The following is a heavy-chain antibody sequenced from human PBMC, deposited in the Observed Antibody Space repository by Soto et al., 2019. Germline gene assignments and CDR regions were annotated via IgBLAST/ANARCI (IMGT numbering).Heavy chain of an antibody. CDR3: ARGAFGAYYLDS. J-gene: IGHJ4*02. CDR2: IKGDVITT. CDR1: GFTFSSYW. V-gene: IGHV3-74*01. D-gene: IGHD3-3*01. Sequence: EVQLVESGGGLVQPGGSLRLSCAASGFTFSSYWIHWVRQAPGEGLVWVSRIKGDVITTNYADSVKGRFTISRDNAKNTVFLHMNSLRAVDTAVYYCARGAFGAYYLDSWGQGTLVTVSS.